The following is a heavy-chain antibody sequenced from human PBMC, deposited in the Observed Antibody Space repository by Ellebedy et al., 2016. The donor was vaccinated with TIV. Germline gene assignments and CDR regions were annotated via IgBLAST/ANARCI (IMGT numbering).Heavy chain of an antibody. CDR1: GYTFTGYY. CDR2: INPNSGGT. D-gene: IGHD2-2*01. V-gene: IGHV1-2*02. Sequence: ASVKVSXXASGYTFTGYYMHWVRQAPGQGLEWMGWINPNSGGTNYAQKFQGRVTMTEDTSTDTAYMELSSLRSEDTAVYYCATDVVVVPAAPEFGYWGQGTLVTVSS. J-gene: IGHJ4*02. CDR3: ATDVVVVPAAPEFGY.